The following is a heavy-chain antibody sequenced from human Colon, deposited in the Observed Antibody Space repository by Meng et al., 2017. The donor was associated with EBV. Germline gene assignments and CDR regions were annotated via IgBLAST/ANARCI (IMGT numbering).Heavy chain of an antibody. CDR3: ARNYYFDY. CDR1: GGSINSVDYY. Sequence: RLLLSGPGLLKPSQTRALTCTVSGGSINSVDYYWSWIRQPPGKGLEWIGYIYYTRSTYYNPSLKSRVTISMNTSKNQFSLRLSSVTAADTAVYYCARNYYFDYWGQGTLVTVSS. V-gene: IGHV4-30-4*01. J-gene: IGHJ4*02. CDR2: IYYTRST.